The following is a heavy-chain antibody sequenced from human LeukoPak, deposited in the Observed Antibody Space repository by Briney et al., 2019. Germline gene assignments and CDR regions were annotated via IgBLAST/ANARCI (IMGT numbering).Heavy chain of an antibody. Sequence: GGSLRLSCAASGLTLSNYAMSWVRQAPGKGLEWVSAISGSGGSTYYADSVKGRFTISKDNSKNTLYLQMNSLRAEDTAVYYCAKGTGTAQQLTFDYWGQGTLVTVSS. V-gene: IGHV3-23*01. CDR3: AKGTGTAQQLTFDY. J-gene: IGHJ4*02. CDR1: GLTLSNYA. CDR2: ISGSGGST. D-gene: IGHD6-13*01.